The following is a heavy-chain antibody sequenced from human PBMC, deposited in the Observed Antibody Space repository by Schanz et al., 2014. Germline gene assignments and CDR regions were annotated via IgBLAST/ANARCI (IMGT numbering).Heavy chain of an antibody. CDR3: TRDRGALINHNDALDL. CDR1: GFTFRGHA. J-gene: IGHJ3*01. V-gene: IGHV3-30*04. D-gene: IGHD3-16*01. CDR2: TSTDGTKT. Sequence: QVQLVESGGGVVQPGTSLRLSCAASGFTFRGHAMHWVRQAPGQGLEKVAVTSTDGTKTYYAASVRGRFTISRDNSKNTVYLQMNSVRSEDTAVYYCTRDRGALINHNDALDLWGQGTMVSVSS.